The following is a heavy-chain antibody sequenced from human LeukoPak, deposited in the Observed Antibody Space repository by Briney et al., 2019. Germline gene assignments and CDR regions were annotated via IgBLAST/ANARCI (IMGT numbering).Heavy chain of an antibody. J-gene: IGHJ4*02. V-gene: IGHV1-46*01. CDR3: ARFHSSLHTAGDY. D-gene: IGHD5-18*01. CDR1: GYTFTSYY. Sequence: ASVKVSCEASGYTFTSYYMHWVRQAPGQGLEWMGIINPSGGGTSYAQNFQGRVTMTRDTSTSTVYMELSSLKSEDTAVYYCARFHSSLHTAGDYWGQGTLVTVSS. CDR2: INPSGGGT.